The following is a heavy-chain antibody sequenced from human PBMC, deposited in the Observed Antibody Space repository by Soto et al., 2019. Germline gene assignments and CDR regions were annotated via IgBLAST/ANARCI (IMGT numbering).Heavy chain of an antibody. Sequence: XESGPGLVKPSQTLSLTCTVSGGSISSGGYYWSWIRQHPGKGLEWIGYIYYSGSTYYNPYLKSRVTISVDTSKNQFSLKLSSVTAADTAVYYCARSPEATVTAFDYWGQGTLVTVSS. CDR2: IYYSGST. CDR3: ARSPEATVTAFDY. CDR1: GGSISSGGYY. D-gene: IGHD4-17*01. J-gene: IGHJ4*02. V-gene: IGHV4-31*03.